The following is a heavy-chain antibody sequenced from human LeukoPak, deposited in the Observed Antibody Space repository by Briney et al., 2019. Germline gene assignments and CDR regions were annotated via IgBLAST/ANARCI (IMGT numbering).Heavy chain of an antibody. CDR3: TREATGYSWFDP. Sequence: GASVKVSCKASGYTFTSYGISWVRQAPGQGLEWMGWISGYNGNTNYALKFQGRVTMTTDTSTNTAYMELRSLRSDDTAVYYCTREATGYSWFDPWGQGTLVTVSS. D-gene: IGHD3-9*01. CDR2: ISGYNGNT. V-gene: IGHV1-18*01. J-gene: IGHJ5*02. CDR1: GYTFTSYG.